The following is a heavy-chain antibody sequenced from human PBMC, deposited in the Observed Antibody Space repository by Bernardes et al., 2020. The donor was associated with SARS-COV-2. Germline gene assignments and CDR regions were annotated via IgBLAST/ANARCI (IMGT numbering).Heavy chain of an antibody. V-gene: IGHV3-33*01. J-gene: IGHJ4*02. CDR3: ARVPISVYDSWIDY. CDR1: GFTFSTSG. Sequence: GGSLRLSCAASGFTFSTSGMHWLRQAPGKGLEWVAVIWYDGSNNYYADSVKGRFTISRDNSKNTLYLHMDSLRAEDTAVYYCARVPISVYDSWIDYWGQGTLITVSS. CDR2: IWYDGSNN. D-gene: IGHD5-12*01.